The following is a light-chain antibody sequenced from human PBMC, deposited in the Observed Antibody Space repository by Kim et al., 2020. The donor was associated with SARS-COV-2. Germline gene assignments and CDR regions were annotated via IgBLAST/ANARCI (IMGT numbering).Light chain of an antibody. J-gene: IGKJ1*01. Sequence: SPGERATLSCRARQGVSSGYLAWYQHQPGQTPRLLIYGASTRATGIPDRFSGSGSGTDFTLTISRLEPEDFAVYYCQQYGSSPRTFGQGTKVDIK. CDR1: QGVSSGY. CDR3: QQYGSSPRT. V-gene: IGKV3-20*01. CDR2: GAS.